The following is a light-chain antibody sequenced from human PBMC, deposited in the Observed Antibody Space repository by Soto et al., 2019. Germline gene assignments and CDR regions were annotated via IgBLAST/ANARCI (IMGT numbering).Light chain of an antibody. CDR1: QSISSY. CDR3: QQSYSTQLP. Sequence: DIQMTQSPSSLSASVGDRVTITCRASQSISSYLNWYQQKPGKAPKLLIYAASSLQSGVPSRFSGSGSGTDFTLTIRSLQPEDFATYYCQQSYSTQLPFGGGTKVEIK. V-gene: IGKV1-39*01. J-gene: IGKJ4*01. CDR2: AAS.